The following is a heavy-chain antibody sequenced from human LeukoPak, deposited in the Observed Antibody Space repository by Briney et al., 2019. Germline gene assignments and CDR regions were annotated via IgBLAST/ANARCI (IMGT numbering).Heavy chain of an antibody. V-gene: IGHV3-13*01. CDR3: VRDQTIDSRPGPSDPFDV. D-gene: IGHD6-6*01. CDR2: IGTLADT. J-gene: IGHJ3*01. Sequence: GSLRLSCAASGFTFRKFDMHWVRQLSGGGLEWVSAIGTLADTFYSDSAKGRFTISRNNGRNSLYLQMNNLRADDTAVYYCVRDQTIDSRPGPSDPFDVWGQGTIVIVSS. CDR1: GFTFRKFD.